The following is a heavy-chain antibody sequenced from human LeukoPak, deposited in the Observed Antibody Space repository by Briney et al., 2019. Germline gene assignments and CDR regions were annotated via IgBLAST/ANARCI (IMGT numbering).Heavy chain of an antibody. CDR2: MNPNSGNT. D-gene: IGHD3-3*01. CDR1: GYTFTSYY. CDR3: AREYGHYDFWSGYPQKNWFDP. Sequence: ASVKVSCKASGYTFTSYYMHWVRQATGQGLEWMGWMNPNSGNTGYAQKFQGRVTITRNTSISTAYMELSSLRSEDTAVYYCAREYGHYDFWSGYPQKNWFDPWGQGTLVTVSS. J-gene: IGHJ5*02. V-gene: IGHV1-8*03.